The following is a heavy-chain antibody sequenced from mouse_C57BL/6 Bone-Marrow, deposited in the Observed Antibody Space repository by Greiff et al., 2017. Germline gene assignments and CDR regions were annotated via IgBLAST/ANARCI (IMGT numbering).Heavy chain of an antibody. Sequence: QVQLQQPGAELVKPGASVKMSCKASGYTFTSYWITWVKQRPGQGLEWIGGIYPGSGSTNYNEKFKSKATLTVDTSSSTAYMQLSILTSEDSAVXYCTRRPYDYGDVWGTGTTVTVSS. CDR1: GYTFTSYW. V-gene: IGHV1-55*01. J-gene: IGHJ1*03. CDR3: TRRPYDYGDV. D-gene: IGHD2-4*01. CDR2: IYPGSGST.